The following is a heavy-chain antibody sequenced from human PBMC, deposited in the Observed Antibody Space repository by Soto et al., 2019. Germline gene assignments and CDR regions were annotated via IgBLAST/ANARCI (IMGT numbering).Heavy chain of an antibody. V-gene: IGHV4-39*01. Sequence: QLQLQESGPGLVKPSETLSLTCTVSGGSISSSSYYWGWIRQPPGKGLEWIGSIYYSGSTYYNPSLKSRVTISVDTSKNQFSLKLSSVTAADTAVYYCATMGDHYYYYYGMDVWGQGTTVTVSS. CDR3: ATMGDHYYYYYGMDV. CDR1: GGSISSSSYY. J-gene: IGHJ6*02. D-gene: IGHD3-16*01. CDR2: IYYSGST.